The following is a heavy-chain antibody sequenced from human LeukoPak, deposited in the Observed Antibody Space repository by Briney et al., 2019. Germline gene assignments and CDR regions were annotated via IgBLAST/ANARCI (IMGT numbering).Heavy chain of an antibody. CDR3: ARLTVGYCGGGSCAGWDY. CDR2: INYSGRT. CDR1: GGSISSSSDY. J-gene: IGHJ4*02. V-gene: IGHV4-39*01. Sequence: SETLSLTCTASGGSISSSSDYWGWIRQPPGKGLEWIGSINYSGRTYYNPSLKSRVTISVDTSKNQFSVKLSSVTAADTTVYYCARLTVGYCGGGSCAGWDYWGQGTLVTVSS. D-gene: IGHD2-15*01.